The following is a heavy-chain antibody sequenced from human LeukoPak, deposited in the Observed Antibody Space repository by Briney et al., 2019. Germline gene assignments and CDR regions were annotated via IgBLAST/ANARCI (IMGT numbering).Heavy chain of an antibody. Sequence: GGSLRLSCAASGFTFSSYEMNWVRQAPGKGLEWVSYISSSGSTIYYADSVKGRFTISRDNSKNTLYLQMNSLRAEDTAVYYCAKDSKNMVRGASLNYWGQGTLATVSS. V-gene: IGHV3-48*03. J-gene: IGHJ4*02. D-gene: IGHD3-10*01. CDR3: AKDSKNMVRGASLNY. CDR2: ISSSGSTI. CDR1: GFTFSSYE.